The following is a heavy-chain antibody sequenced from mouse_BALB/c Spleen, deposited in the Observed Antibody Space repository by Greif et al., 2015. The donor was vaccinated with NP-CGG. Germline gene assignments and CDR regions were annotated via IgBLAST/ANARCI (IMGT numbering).Heavy chain of an antibody. D-gene: IGHD2-14*01. J-gene: IGHJ4*01. Sequence: VQLQQSGPGLVKPGALVKISCKASGYTFTSYDINWVKQRPGQGLEWIGWIYPGDGSTKYNEKFKGKATLTADKSSSTAYMQLSSLTSENSAVYFCARSGYYRYGGDYYAMDYWGQGTSVTVSS. CDR3: ARSGYYRYGGDYYAMDY. V-gene: IGHV1S56*01. CDR1: GYTFTSYD. CDR2: IYPGDGST.